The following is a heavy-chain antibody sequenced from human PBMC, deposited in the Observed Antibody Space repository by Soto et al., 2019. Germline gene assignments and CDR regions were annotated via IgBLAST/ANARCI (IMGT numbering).Heavy chain of an antibody. V-gene: IGHV3-23*01. CDR3: ARELDDSSGGYYFDY. J-gene: IGHJ4*02. Sequence: PGGSLRLSCAASGFTFSSDAMSWVRQAPGKGLEWVSAISGSGGSTYYADSVKGRFTISRDNSKNTLYLQMNSLRAEDTAVYYCARELDDSSGGYYFDYWGQGTLVTVSS. CDR1: GFTFSSDA. D-gene: IGHD3-22*01. CDR2: ISGSGGST.